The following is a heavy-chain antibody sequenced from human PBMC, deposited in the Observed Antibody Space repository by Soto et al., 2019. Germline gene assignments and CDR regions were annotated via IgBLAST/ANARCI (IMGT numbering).Heavy chain of an antibody. J-gene: IGHJ4*02. D-gene: IGHD3-10*01. CDR3: ARTPLGIY. CDR2: ISYDGSNK. Sequence: QVQLVESGGGVVQPGRSLRLSCAASGFNFSSYAMHWVRQAPGKGLEWVAVISYDGSNKYYADSVKGRFTISRDNSKNTLYLQMNSLRAEDTAVYYCARTPLGIYWGQGTLVTVSS. V-gene: IGHV3-30-3*01. CDR1: GFNFSSYA.